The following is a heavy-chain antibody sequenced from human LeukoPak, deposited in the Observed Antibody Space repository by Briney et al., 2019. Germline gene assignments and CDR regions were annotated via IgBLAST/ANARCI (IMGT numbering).Heavy chain of an antibody. CDR1: RYTFTSYY. CDR2: INPSGGST. Sequence: RASVKVSCKASRYTFTSYYMHWVRQAPGQGLEWMGIINPSGGSTSYAQKFQGRVTMTRDTSTSTVYMELSSLRSEDTAVYYCARDSSSSSWPGSASYYFDYWGQGTLVTVSS. CDR3: ARDSSSSSWPGSASYYFDY. J-gene: IGHJ4*02. V-gene: IGHV1-46*01. D-gene: IGHD6-13*01.